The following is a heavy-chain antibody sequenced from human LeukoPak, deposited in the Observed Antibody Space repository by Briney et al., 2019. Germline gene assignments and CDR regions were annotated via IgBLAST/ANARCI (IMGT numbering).Heavy chain of an antibody. D-gene: IGHD3-22*01. CDR2: ISAYNGNT. Sequence: ASVEVSCKASGYTFTSYGISWVRQAPGQGLEWMGWISAYNGNTNYAQKLQGRVTMTTDTSTSTAYMELRSLRSDDTAVYYCARDLGYYYDSSGYFLNPDAFDIWGQGTMVTVSS. CDR1: GYTFTSYG. V-gene: IGHV1-18*01. J-gene: IGHJ3*02. CDR3: ARDLGYYYDSSGYFLNPDAFDI.